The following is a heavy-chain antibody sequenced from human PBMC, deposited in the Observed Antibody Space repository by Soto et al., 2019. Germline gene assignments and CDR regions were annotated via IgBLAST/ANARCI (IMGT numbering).Heavy chain of an antibody. CDR2: MYYRGST. CDR3: ARHFKLGFTSNWYFDL. CDR1: GGSINNSDYY. V-gene: IGHV4-39*01. J-gene: IGHJ2*01. Sequence: SETLSLTCTVSGGSINNSDYYCAWIRQPPGKGLEWIGSMYYRGSTNYSPSLKSRVTISVDTSKNQFSLKLSSVTAADTAVYYCARHFKLGFTSNWYFDLWGRGTLVTVSS. D-gene: IGHD2-2*03.